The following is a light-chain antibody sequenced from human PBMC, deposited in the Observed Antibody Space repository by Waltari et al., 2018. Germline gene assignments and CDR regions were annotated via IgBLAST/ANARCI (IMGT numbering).Light chain of an antibody. Sequence: IQLTQSPSSLSASVADKVTIPCLASEGISTYLAWYQQQPGKAPKLLIYGASTLQSGVPSRFSGSGSGTDFTLTISSLQPGDFATYYCQHYNAYRTFGQGTKVEIK. V-gene: IGKV1-9*01. CDR1: EGISTY. J-gene: IGKJ1*01. CDR3: QHYNAYRT. CDR2: GAS.